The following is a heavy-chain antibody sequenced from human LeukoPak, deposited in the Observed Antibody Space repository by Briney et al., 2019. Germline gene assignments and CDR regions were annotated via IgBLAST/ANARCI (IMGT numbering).Heavy chain of an antibody. D-gene: IGHD5-24*01. V-gene: IGHV4-34*01. CDR1: GGSFSGYY. CDR3: ARDSGEMATIYDY. CDR2: INHSGST. J-gene: IGHJ4*02. Sequence: YPSETLSLTCAVYGGSFSGYYWSWIRQPPGKGLEWIGEINHSGSTNYNPSLKSRVTISVDTSKNQFSLKLSSVTAADTAVYYCARDSGEMATIYDYWGQGTLVTVSS.